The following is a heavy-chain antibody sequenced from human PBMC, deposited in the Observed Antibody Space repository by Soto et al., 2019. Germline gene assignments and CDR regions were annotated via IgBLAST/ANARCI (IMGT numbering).Heavy chain of an antibody. CDR1: GFTVSSNY. V-gene: IGHV3-66*01. CDR2: IYSGGST. J-gene: IGHJ4*02. CDR3: ARTQHNYHFDY. Sequence: GGSLRLSCAASGFTVSSNYMSWVRQAPGKGLEWVSVIYSGGSTYYADSVKGRFTISRDNSKNTLYLQMNSLRAEDTAVYYCARTQHNYHFDYWGQGTLVTVSS. D-gene: IGHD4-4*01.